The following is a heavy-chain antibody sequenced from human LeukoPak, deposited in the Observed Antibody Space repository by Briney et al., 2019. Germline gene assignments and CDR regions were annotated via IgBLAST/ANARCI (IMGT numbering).Heavy chain of an antibody. CDR1: GFTFSSYA. Sequence: PGGSLRLFCAASGFTFSSYAMHWVRQAPGKGLEWVAVISYDGSNKYYADSVKGRFTISRDNSKNTLYLQMNSLRAEDTAVYYCARDLYLTGTTRFDYWGQGTLVTVSS. J-gene: IGHJ4*02. CDR3: ARDLYLTGTTRFDY. V-gene: IGHV3-30*04. CDR2: ISYDGSNK. D-gene: IGHD1-7*01.